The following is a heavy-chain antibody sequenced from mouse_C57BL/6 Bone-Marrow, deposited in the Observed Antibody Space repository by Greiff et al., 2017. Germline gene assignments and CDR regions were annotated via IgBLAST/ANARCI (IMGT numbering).Heavy chain of an antibody. V-gene: IGHV1-81*01. CDR1: GYTFTSYG. Sequence: QVQLQQSGAELARPGASVKLSCKASGYTFTSYGISWVKQRTGQGLEWIGEIYPRSGTTYYNEKFKGKATLTADKSSSTAYMELRSLTSEDSAVYFCASFYYYGSSYDYWGQGTTLTVSS. CDR2: IYPRSGTT. J-gene: IGHJ2*01. CDR3: ASFYYYGSSYDY. D-gene: IGHD1-1*01.